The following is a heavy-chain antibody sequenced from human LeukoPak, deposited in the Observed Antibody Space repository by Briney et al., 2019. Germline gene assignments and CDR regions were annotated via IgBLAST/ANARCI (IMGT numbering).Heavy chain of an antibody. Sequence: ASVKVSCKASGYTFTSYGISWVRQAPGQGLEWMGWISAYNGNTNYAQKLQGRVTMTTDTSTSTAYMELRSLRSDDTAVYYCARVPNHSSGWSNWFDPWGQGTLVTVSS. D-gene: IGHD6-19*01. CDR1: GYTFTSYG. CDR3: ARVPNHSSGWSNWFDP. J-gene: IGHJ5*02. V-gene: IGHV1-18*01. CDR2: ISAYNGNT.